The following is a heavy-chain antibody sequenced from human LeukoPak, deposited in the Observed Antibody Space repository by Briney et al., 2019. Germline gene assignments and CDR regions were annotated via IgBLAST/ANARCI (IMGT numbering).Heavy chain of an antibody. D-gene: IGHD1-1*01. J-gene: IGHJ5*02. CDR1: GGSISSYY. V-gene: IGHV4-4*07. Sequence: SETLSLTCTVSGGSISSYYGSWIRQPAGKGLEWIGRIYTSGSTNYNPSLKSRVTMSVDTSKNQFSLKLSSVTAADTAVYYCARRLYQLQRMGDWFDPWGQGTLVTVSS. CDR3: ARRLYQLQRMGDWFDP. CDR2: IYTSGST.